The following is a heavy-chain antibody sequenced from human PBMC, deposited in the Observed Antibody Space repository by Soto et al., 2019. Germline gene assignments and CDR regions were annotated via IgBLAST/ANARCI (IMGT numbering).Heavy chain of an antibody. J-gene: IGHJ6*02. CDR2: IYWDDDK. V-gene: IGHV2-5*02. CDR1: AFSLSTGGVG. CDR3: IQSRCGGDCLQSYASYYYYGMDV. Sequence: QITLKESGPPLVKPTQTLTLTCTFSAFSLSTGGVGVGWIRQPPGKALEWLALIYWDDDKRYSPSLRSRLTIPKHTSKTPVVLTMTNMDPVDTATYYCIQSRCGGDCLQSYASYYYYGMDVWGQGTTVTVSS. D-gene: IGHD2-21*02.